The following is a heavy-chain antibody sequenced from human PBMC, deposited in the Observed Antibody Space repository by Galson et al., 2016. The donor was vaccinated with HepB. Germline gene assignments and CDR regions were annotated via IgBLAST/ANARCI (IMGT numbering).Heavy chain of an antibody. CDR3: ARSPRIQVWRRYDFFEY. CDR2: IRTSGSYI. CDR1: GFTFSSYH. J-gene: IGHJ4*02. V-gene: IGHV3-21*01. Sequence: SLRLSCAASGFTFSSYHMNWVRQAPGKGLEWVSSIRTSGSYIYYADVVKGRFTISRDNAQNSLYLQMNSLRAEDTAVYYCARSPRIQVWRRYDFFEYWGQGSLVTVSS. D-gene: IGHD3-16*01.